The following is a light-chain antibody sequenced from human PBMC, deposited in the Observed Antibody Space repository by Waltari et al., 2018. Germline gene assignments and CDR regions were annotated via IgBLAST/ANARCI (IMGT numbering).Light chain of an antibody. CDR1: QSISTY. Sequence: DIQMTQSPSSLSASVGDRVTITCRASQSISTYLHWYQHIPGKAPNLLIYAASTLQCGVPSRFSGSGSGTDFTLTISSLQPEDFATYYCQQSSSTPPTFAQGTKVEVK. V-gene: IGKV1-39*01. CDR2: AAS. J-gene: IGKJ1*01. CDR3: QQSSSTPPT.